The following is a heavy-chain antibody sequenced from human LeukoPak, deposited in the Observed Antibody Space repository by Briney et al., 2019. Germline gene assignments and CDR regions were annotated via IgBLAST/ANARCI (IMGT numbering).Heavy chain of an antibody. D-gene: IGHD2-8*02. CDR1: ALTSSAFW. J-gene: IGHJ6*01. CDR3: AIFAGAVPGNLLL. V-gene: IGHV3-7*01. CDR2: INKDGAEK. Sequence: PGGSLRLSCAASALTSSAFWMTWVRRPPGKGLEWVANINKDGAEKEYVDSVEGRFSIFRDNAKSSVFLQMSSLRAEDTAVYYCAIFAGAVPGNLLLWGKGTTVIASA.